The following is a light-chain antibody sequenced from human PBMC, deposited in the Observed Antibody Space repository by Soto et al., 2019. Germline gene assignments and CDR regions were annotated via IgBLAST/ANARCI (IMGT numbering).Light chain of an antibody. V-gene: IGKV1-33*01. CDR3: QHYYDLPIT. CDR2: YVT. J-gene: IGKJ5*01. CDR1: QDIDKY. Sequence: DIQMTQSPSSLSASVGDRVTITCQASQDIDKYLNWYQQKPGKAPKLLMDYVTNLETGLPSRFSVSESGTHFTFTIGSLQPEDIVIYYCQHYYDLPITFGQGTGLEIK.